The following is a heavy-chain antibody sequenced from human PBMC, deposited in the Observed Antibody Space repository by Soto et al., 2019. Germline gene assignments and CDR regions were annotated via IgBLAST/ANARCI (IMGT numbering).Heavy chain of an antibody. J-gene: IGHJ5*01. Sequence: SETLSLTCTLSGGSVRAPDWWNWVRQSPDKGLEWIAEVHISGHSNYNPSLRSRVSVSIDSSKNQFYLNLNSVTAADTAIYYCVRVRQGCSANNCYFDPWGQGTQVTVSS. CDR3: VRVRQGCSANNCYFDP. CDR1: GGSVRAPDW. CDR2: VHISGHS. V-gene: IGHV4-4*02. D-gene: IGHD1-1*01.